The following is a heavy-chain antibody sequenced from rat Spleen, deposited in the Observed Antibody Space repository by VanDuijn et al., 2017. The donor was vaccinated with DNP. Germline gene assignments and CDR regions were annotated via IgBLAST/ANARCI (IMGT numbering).Heavy chain of an antibody. CDR3: STLSAGSSDY. V-gene: IGHV5-20*01. CDR2: ISYDGGST. CDR1: GSTFSDYY. Sequence: EVQLVESGGGLVQPGRSLKLSCAASGSTFSDYYMAWVRQAPTKGLEWVASISYDGGSTYYRDSVKGRFTISRDNAKSSLYLQMDSLRSEDTATYYCSTLSAGSSDYWGQGVMVTVSS. J-gene: IGHJ2*01. D-gene: IGHD5-1*01.